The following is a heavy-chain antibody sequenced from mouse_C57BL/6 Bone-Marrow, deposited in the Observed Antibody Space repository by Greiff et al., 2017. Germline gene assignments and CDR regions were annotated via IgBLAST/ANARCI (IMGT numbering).Heavy chain of an antibody. J-gene: IGHJ2*01. Sequence: QVQLQQSGPGLVQPSQSLSITCTVSGFSLTSYGVHWVRQSPGKGLEWLGVIWRGGSTDYNAAFMSRLSIIKDNSKSQVFFKMNSLQADDTAIYYCAKPHWDLYYFDYWGQGTTLTVSS. V-gene: IGHV2-5*01. D-gene: IGHD4-1*01. CDR3: AKPHWDLYYFDY. CDR2: IWRGGST. CDR1: GFSLTSYG.